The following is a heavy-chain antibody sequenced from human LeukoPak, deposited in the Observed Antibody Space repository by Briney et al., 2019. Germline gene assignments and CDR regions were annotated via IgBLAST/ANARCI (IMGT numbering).Heavy chain of an antibody. CDR1: GYTFTTYD. Sequence: ASVKVSCKASGYTFTTYDINWVRQATGQGLEWMGWMNPNSGNTGYTQKFQGRVTMTRNTSISTAYMELSSLRSEDTAVYYCPKGCGSTDCFTSEYWGQGTLVTVSS. D-gene: IGHD2-2*01. V-gene: IGHV1-8*01. CDR2: MNPNSGNT. CDR3: PKGCGSTDCFTSEY. J-gene: IGHJ4*02.